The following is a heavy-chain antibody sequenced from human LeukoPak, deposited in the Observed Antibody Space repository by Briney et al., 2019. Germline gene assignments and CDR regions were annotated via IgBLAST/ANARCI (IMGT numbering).Heavy chain of an antibody. Sequence: ASVKVSCKAFGYTFTGYYMHWVRQAPGQGLEWMGRINPNSGGTNYAQKFQGRVTMTRDTSISTAYMELSRLRSDDTAVYYCARERTIAARKGDWFDPWGQGTLVTVSS. CDR2: INPNSGGT. CDR3: ARERTIAARKGDWFDP. V-gene: IGHV1-2*06. CDR1: GYTFTGYY. J-gene: IGHJ5*02. D-gene: IGHD6-6*01.